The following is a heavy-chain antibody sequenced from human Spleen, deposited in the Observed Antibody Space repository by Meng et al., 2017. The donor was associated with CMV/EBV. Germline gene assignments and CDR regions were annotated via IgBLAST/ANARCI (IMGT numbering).Heavy chain of an antibody. D-gene: IGHD3-3*01. CDR3: ARDSLSYDFWGGYDYSGMDV. CDR1: GYNFSNYW. V-gene: IGHV5-51*01. CDR2: TYGGDSET. J-gene: IGHJ6*02. Sequence: GESLKISCKGSGYNFSNYWIGWVRQMPGRGLEWMGITYGGDSETRYSPSFQGQVTFSVDKSISTAYLQWSSLKASDTAMYYCARDSLSYDFWGGYDYSGMDVWGQGTTVTVSS.